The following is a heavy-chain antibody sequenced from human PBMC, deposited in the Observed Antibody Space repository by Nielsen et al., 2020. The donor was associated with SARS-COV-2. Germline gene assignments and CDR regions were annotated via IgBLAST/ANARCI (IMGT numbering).Heavy chain of an antibody. Sequence: GESLKISCAASGFTFSSLGMSWVRQVPGKGLEWVAHIKPDGSEKFYVDSVKGRFTISRDNAKNSMSLQMNSLRVENTAVYYCARDWSRAFEVWRQGTMDTVSS. CDR2: IKPDGSEK. V-gene: IGHV3-7*03. CDR1: GFTFSSLG. CDR3: ARDWSRAFEV. J-gene: IGHJ3*01.